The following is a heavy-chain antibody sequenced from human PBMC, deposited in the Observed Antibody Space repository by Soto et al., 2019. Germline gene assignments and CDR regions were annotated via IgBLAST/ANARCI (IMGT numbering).Heavy chain of an antibody. J-gene: IGHJ5*02. V-gene: IGHV4-31*03. CDR1: GAALNSGNYY. CDR2: IYVTGAV. D-gene: IGHD2-21*01. Sequence: SETLSLTCSVSGAALNSGNYYWSWIRQVPGKGLEWIGHIYVTGAVDCNPSLRDRITISQDTSERQFSLNLRLVTAADTAVYYCARLRIATNNYKWFDPWGQGTLVTVSS. CDR3: ARLRIATNNYKWFDP.